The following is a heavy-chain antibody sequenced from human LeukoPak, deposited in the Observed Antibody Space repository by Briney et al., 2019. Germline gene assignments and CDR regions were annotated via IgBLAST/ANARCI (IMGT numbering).Heavy chain of an antibody. J-gene: IGHJ4*02. Sequence: GGSLRLPCAASGFHFRNYGMHGVPEAPGMGLEWVTFIRYDGSNKFIADSVKGRFTISRDNSKYTLYLQMDSLRVEDTAVYYCAKHDFYGAGSLGSHWGQGTLVTVSS. CDR3: AKHDFYGAGSLGSH. CDR1: GFHFRNYG. V-gene: IGHV3-30*02. D-gene: IGHD4/OR15-4a*01. CDR2: IRYDGSNK.